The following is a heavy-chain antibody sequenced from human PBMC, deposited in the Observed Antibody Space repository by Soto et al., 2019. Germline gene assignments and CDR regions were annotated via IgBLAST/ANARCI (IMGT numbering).Heavy chain of an antibody. CDR1: GFTFSSYA. Sequence: PGGSLRLSCAASGFTFSSYAMSWVRQAPGKGLEWVSAISGSGGSTYYADSVKGRFTISRDNSKNTLYLQMNSLRAEDTAVYYCAKDPSGGWQVGPYFDYWGQGTLVTVSS. V-gene: IGHV3-23*01. J-gene: IGHJ4*02. D-gene: IGHD1-26*01. CDR2: ISGSGGST. CDR3: AKDPSGGWQVGPYFDY.